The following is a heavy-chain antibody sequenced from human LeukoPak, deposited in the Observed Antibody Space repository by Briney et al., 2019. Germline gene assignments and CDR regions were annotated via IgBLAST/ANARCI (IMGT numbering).Heavy chain of an antibody. Sequence: SETLSLTCAVYGGSFSGYYWSWIRQPPGKGLEWIGEINHSGSTNYNPSLKSRATISVDTSKNQFSLKLSSVTAADTAVYYCAGIHKWELQSHDYWGQGTLVTVSS. V-gene: IGHV4-34*01. CDR1: GGSFSGYY. J-gene: IGHJ4*02. D-gene: IGHD1-26*01. CDR3: AGIHKWELQSHDY. CDR2: INHSGST.